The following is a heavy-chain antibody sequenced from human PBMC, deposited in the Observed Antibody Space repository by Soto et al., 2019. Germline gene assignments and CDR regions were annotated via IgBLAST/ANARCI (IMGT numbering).Heavy chain of an antibody. J-gene: IGHJ4*02. CDR1: GGSFSGYY. Sequence: QVQLQQWGAGLLKPSETLSLTCAVYGGSFSGYYWSWIRQPPGKGLEWIGEINHSGSTNYNPSLKSRITISVDTSKNQFSLKLSSVTAADTAAYYCARLAGYYDSRFDYWGQGTLVTVSS. D-gene: IGHD3-22*01. CDR3: ARLAGYYDSRFDY. V-gene: IGHV4-34*01. CDR2: INHSGST.